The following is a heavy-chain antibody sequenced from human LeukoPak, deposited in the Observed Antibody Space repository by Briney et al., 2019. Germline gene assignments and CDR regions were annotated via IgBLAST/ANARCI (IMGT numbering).Heavy chain of an antibody. D-gene: IGHD5-18*01. V-gene: IGHV4-34*01. CDR2: INHSGST. J-gene: IGHJ3*02. Sequence: SETLSLTCAVYGGSFSGYYWSWIRQPPGKGLEWIGEINHSGSTNYNPSLKSRVTISVDTSKNQFSLKLSSVTAADTAVYYCARVRATGYSYGYSGHAFDIWGQGTMVTVSS. CDR1: GGSFSGYY. CDR3: ARVRATGYSYGYSGHAFDI.